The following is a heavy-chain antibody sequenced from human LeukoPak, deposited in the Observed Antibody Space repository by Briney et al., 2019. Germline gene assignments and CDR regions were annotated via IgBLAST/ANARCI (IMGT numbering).Heavy chain of an antibody. D-gene: IGHD6-6*01. V-gene: IGHV3-11*06. CDR2: ISSSSSYT. CDR1: RFTFSDHH. Sequence: GGSLRLSCAASRFTFSDHHMSWIRQAPGKGLEWVSYISSSSSYTNYADSVKGRFTISRDNAKNSLYLQMNSLRAEDTAVYYCASRGSSIGYWGQGTLVTVSS. CDR3: ASRGSSIGY. J-gene: IGHJ4*02.